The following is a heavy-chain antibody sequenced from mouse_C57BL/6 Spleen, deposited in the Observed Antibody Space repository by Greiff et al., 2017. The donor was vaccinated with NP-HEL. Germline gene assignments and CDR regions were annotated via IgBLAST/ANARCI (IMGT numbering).Heavy chain of an antibody. CDR1: GYTFTSYG. Sequence: VQLQQSGAELARPGASVKLSCKASGYTFTSYGISWVKQRTGQGLEWIGEIYPRSGNTYYNEKFKGKATLTADKSSSTAYMELRSLTSEDSAVYFGARGSDYYGSSRGYFDYWGQGTTLTVSS. CDR2: IYPRSGNT. V-gene: IGHV1-81*01. J-gene: IGHJ2*01. CDR3: ARGSDYYGSSRGYFDY. D-gene: IGHD1-1*01.